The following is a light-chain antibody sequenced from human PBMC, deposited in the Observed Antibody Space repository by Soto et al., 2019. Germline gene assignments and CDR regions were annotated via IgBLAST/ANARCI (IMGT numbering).Light chain of an antibody. CDR3: HQRTDWPTIT. CDR2: DAS. J-gene: IGKJ5*01. V-gene: IGKV3-11*01. CDR1: QSVRTV. Sequence: EIVLTQSPATLSLSPGERATLSCGASQSVRTVLAWYQQKPGQAPRLLIYDASTRATGVPARFSGSGSGTAFTLTISNLESEDFGVYYCHQRTDWPTITFGQGTRLDIK.